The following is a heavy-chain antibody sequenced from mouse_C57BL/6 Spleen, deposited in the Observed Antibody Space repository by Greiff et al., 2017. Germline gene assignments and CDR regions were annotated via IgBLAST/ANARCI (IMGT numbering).Heavy chain of an antibody. CDR3: ACVNWDVCDMDV. V-gene: IGHV1-78*01. D-gene: IGHD4-1*01. Sequence: VQLQQSDPELVKPGASVKISCKVSGYTFTDYTIHWMKQSPEQGLEWIGYISPRDGSTKYNEKFKGKDTLTADKYSSTAYMQLNGLTSEYSAVNLCACVNWDVCDMDVWGTGTTVTVSS. CDR1: GYTFTDYT. J-gene: IGHJ1*03. CDR2: ISPRDGST.